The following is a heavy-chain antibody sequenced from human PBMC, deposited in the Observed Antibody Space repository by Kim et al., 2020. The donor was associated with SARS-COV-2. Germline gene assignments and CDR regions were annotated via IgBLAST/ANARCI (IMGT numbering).Heavy chain of an antibody. J-gene: IGHJ5*01. CDR3: TRALNSSWYDS. CDR1: GFTFGDYA. V-gene: IGHV3-49*04. Sequence: GGSLRLSCTASGFTFGDYAMTWVRQAPGKGLECVGFIRSKTYGGTTEYAASVKGRFTISRDDSNSIAYLQMNNVKSEDTAVYSCTRALNSSWYDSWGQGTLVTVSS. D-gene: IGHD6-13*01. CDR2: IRSKTYGGTT.